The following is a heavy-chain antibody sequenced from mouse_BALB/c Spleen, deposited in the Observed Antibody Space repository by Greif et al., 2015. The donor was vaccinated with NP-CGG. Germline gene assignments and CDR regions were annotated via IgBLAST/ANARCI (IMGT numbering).Heavy chain of an antibody. J-gene: IGHJ2*01. CDR3: ASGGGTYYFDY. CDR2: IWAGGST. V-gene: IGHV2-9*02. Sequence: VMLVESGPGLVAPSQSLSITCTVSGFSLTSYGVHWVRQPPGKGLEWLGVIWAGGSTNYNSALMSRLSISKDNSKGQVFLKMNSLQTDDTAMYYCASGGGTYYFDYWGQGTTLTVSS. CDR1: GFSLTSYG. D-gene: IGHD4-1*01.